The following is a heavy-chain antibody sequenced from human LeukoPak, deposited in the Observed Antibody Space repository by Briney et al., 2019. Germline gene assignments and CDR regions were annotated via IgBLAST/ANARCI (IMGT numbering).Heavy chain of an antibody. CDR3: ARGGYDILTTYFDY. CDR2: IYSGGST. J-gene: IGHJ4*02. D-gene: IGHD3-9*01. V-gene: IGHV3-53*01. CDR1: GFTVSSNY. Sequence: GGSLRLSCAASGFTVSSNYMSWVRQAPGNGLEWGSGIYSGGSTYDADSVKGRFTISRDNSKNPLYLQMNSLRAEDTAVYYCARGGYDILTTYFDYWGQGTLVTVSS.